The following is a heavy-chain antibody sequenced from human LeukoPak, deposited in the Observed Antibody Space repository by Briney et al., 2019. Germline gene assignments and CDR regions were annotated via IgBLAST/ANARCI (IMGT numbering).Heavy chain of an antibody. CDR3: ARDSSDIRSLIAH. Sequence: ASVKASCKASGYTFTSYYMHWVRQAPGQGLEWMGIINPSGGSTSYAQKFQGRVTMTRDTSASTAYMELSSLRSEDTAVYYCARDSSDIRSLIAHWGQGTLVAVSS. V-gene: IGHV1-46*01. J-gene: IGHJ1*01. D-gene: IGHD2-15*01. CDR1: GYTFTSYY. CDR2: INPSGGST.